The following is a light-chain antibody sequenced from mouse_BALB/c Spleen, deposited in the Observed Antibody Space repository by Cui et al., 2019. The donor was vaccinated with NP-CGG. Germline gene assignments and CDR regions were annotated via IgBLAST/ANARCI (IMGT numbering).Light chain of an antibody. Sequence: QAVVNQESALTTSPGETVTLTCRSSTGAVTISKYANWIQEKPDHLFTGLIGGTNNRAPGVPARFSGSLIGDKAALTITGAQTEDEAIYFCALWYSNHWVFGGGTKLTVL. CDR2: GTN. CDR1: TGAVTISKY. CDR3: ALWYSNHWV. J-gene: IGLJ1*01. V-gene: IGLV1*01.